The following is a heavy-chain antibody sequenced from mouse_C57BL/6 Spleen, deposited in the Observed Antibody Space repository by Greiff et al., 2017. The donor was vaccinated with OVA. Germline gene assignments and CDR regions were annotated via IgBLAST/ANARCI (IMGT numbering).Heavy chain of an antibody. D-gene: IGHD1-1*01. Sequence: VQLQQSGAELVKPGASVKISCKASGYAFSSYWMNWVKQRPGKGLEWIGQIYPGDGDTNYNGKFKGKATLTADKSSSTAYMQLSSLTSEDSAVYFCARGGDYGSSHLPYWGQGTLVTVSA. CDR2: IYPGDGDT. V-gene: IGHV1-80*01. CDR1: GYAFSSYW. J-gene: IGHJ3*01. CDR3: ARGGDYGSSHLPY.